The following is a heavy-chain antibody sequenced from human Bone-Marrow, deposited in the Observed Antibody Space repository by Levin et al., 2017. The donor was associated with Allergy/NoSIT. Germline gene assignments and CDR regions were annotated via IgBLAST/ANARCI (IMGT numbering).Heavy chain of an antibody. CDR1: GFSLDTSGVG. CDR3: SHWNGPSMAQEAGGNGWFDP. CDR2: IYWDGDH. J-gene: IGHJ5*02. V-gene: IGHV2-5*02. Sequence: ESGPTLVKPTQTLTLTCTFSGFSLDTSGVGVGWIRQPPGKALEWLALIYWDGDHRYSPSLKSRLTITKDTSKDHVVLSMTNLDPVDTATYFCSHWNGPSMAQEAGGNGWFDPWGQGILVTVSS. D-gene: IGHD1-1*01.